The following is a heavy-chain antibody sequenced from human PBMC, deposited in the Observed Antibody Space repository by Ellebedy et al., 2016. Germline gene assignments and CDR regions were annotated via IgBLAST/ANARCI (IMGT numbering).Heavy chain of an antibody. J-gene: IGHJ4*02. D-gene: IGHD3-10*01. Sequence: ASVKVSXXASAYTFTTFSITWVRQVPAQGLEWMGFVNTFSGNTKFAQKFQGRVSMTTDSSTHTAYMDLRSLRSDDTAMYYCAKTSGWGYGENWGQGTLVTVSS. CDR2: VNTFSGNT. CDR3: AKTSGWGYGEN. CDR1: AYTFTTFS. V-gene: IGHV1-18*04.